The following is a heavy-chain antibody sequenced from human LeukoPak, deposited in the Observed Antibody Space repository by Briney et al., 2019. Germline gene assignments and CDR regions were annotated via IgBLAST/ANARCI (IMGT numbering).Heavy chain of an antibody. CDR2: IGISEGNI. J-gene: IGHJ4*02. D-gene: IGHD2-21*02. CDR1: GFTFSSYE. V-gene: IGHV3-48*03. Sequence: GGSLRLSCVASGFTFSSYEMNWVRQAPGKGLEWVSHIGISEGNIYYANSVKGRFTISRDNAKNSLYLQMNSLRAEDTAVYYCAREEINCGGDCHLYWGQGTLVTVSS. CDR3: AREEINCGGDCHLY.